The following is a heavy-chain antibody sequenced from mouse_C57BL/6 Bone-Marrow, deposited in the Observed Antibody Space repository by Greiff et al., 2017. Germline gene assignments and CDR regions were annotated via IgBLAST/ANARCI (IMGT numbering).Heavy chain of an antibody. CDR3: ARRALDY. J-gene: IGHJ4*01. V-gene: IGHV5-6*02. CDR1: GFPFSSYG. CDR2: ISSGGSYT. Sequence: EVKLMESGGDLVKPGGSLKLSCAASGFPFSSYGMSWVRQTPDKRLEWVATISSGGSYTYYPDSVKGRFTISRDNAKNTLYLQMSSLKSEDTAMYYCARRALDYWGQGTSVTVSS.